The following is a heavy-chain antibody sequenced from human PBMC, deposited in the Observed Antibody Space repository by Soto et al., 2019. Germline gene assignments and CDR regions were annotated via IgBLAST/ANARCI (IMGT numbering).Heavy chain of an antibody. CDR2: IIPIFGTA. V-gene: IGHV1-69*05. CDR1: GGTFSSYA. D-gene: IGHD1-26*01. CDR3: ARDYTMGATHYYFDY. J-gene: IGHJ4*02. Sequence: GASVKVSCKASGGTFSSYAISWVRQAPGQGLEWMGGIIPIFGTANYAQKFQGRVTMTTDTSTSTVYMELRSLRSDDTAVYYCARDYTMGATHYYFDYWGQGTLVTVSS.